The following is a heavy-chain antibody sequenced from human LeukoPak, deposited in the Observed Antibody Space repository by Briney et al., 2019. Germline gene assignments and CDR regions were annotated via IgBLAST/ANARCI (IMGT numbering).Heavy chain of an antibody. V-gene: IGHV4-59*08. J-gene: IGHJ1*01. CDR3: ARGVSYYDSSGYYNEYFQH. Sequence: SETLSLTCTVSGGSISSYYWSWIRQPPGKGLEWIGYIHYSGSTNYNPSLKSRVTISVDTSKNQFSLKLSSVTAADTAVYYCARGVSYYDSSGYYNEYFQHWGQGTLVTVSS. CDR2: IHYSGST. D-gene: IGHD3-22*01. CDR1: GGSISSYY.